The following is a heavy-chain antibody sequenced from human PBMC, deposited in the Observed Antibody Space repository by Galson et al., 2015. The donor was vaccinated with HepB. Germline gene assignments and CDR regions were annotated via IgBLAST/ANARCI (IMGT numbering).Heavy chain of an antibody. CDR3: SRDFGYYDSSGYYYGDGRDAFDI. CDR2: MRSKPYGGTI. V-gene: IGHV3-49*03. Sequence: SCATSGFTFGDYTISWFRQAPGKGLEWVGFMRSKPYGGTIEYAASVKGRFIISRDDSKSIAYLQMNSLKTEDTAVYYCSRDFGYYDSSGYYYGDGRDAFDIWGQGTMVTVSS. CDR1: GFTFGDYT. D-gene: IGHD3-22*01. J-gene: IGHJ3*02.